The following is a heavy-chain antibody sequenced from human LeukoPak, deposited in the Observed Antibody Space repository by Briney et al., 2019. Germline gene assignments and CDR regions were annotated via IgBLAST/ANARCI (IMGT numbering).Heavy chain of an antibody. J-gene: IGHJ5*02. Sequence: SETLSLTCTVSGDSISSGDYYWSWIRQPAGKGLEWIGSVYHSGSTYYNPSLKSRVSISVDTSKNQFSLKLSSVTAADTAMYYCAREIPGYSTITSCQGWFDPWGQGTLVTVSS. V-gene: IGHV4-38-2*02. CDR2: VYHSGST. CDR3: AREIPGYSTITSCQGWFDP. CDR1: GDSISSGDYY. D-gene: IGHD2-2*01.